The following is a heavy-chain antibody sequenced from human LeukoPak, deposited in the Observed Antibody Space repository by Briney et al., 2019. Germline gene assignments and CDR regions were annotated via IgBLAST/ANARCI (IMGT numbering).Heavy chain of an antibody. V-gene: IGHV5-51*01. D-gene: IGHD2-2*01. Sequence: GESLQISCKGSGYSFTSYWIGWVRQMPGKGLEWMGIIYPGDSDTRYSPSFQGQVTISADKSISTAYLQWSSLKASDTAMYYCARGLLDVVVPAATSMFDPWGQGTLVTVSS. CDR3: ARGLLDVVVPAATSMFDP. CDR2: IYPGDSDT. J-gene: IGHJ5*02. CDR1: GYSFTSYW.